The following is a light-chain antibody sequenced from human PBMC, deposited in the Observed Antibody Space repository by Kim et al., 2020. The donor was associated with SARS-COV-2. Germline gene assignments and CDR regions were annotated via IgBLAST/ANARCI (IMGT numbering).Light chain of an antibody. J-gene: IGKJ2*01. CDR2: WAS. CDR3: QQHYSTPT. Sequence: DIVMTQSPDSLAVSLGERATINCKSSQSILYSSNNKNYLAWYQQKPGQPPKMLIHWASTRESGVPDRFSGSGSGADFTLTISSLQAEDVAVYYCQQHYSTPTFGQGTKLEI. V-gene: IGKV4-1*01. CDR1: QSILYSSNNKNY.